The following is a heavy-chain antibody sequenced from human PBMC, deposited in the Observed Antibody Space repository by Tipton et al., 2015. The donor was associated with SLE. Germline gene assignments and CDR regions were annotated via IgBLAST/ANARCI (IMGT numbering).Heavy chain of an antibody. CDR1: GVSISTYY. D-gene: IGHD3-10*01. J-gene: IGHJ6*02. Sequence: TLSLTCSVSGVSISTYYWSWIRQSPGKGLEWIGSICNSVSTNYDPSLKSRGTISVDTSKNHFSLELTSVTAADTAVYYCARQRLRLLSPLDAWGQGTTVTVS. CDR2: ICNSVST. V-gene: IGHV4-59*08. CDR3: ARQRLRLLSPLDA.